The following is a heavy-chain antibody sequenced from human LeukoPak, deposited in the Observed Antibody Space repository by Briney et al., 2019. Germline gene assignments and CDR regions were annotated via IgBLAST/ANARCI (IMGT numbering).Heavy chain of an antibody. J-gene: IGHJ4*02. V-gene: IGHV3-23*01. CDR3: AKARGNSGTYLDY. CDR2: IRYSVTNT. Sequence: GGSLRLSCAASVVTFSSYAMSWGRPAPGGGLEWGSTIRYSVTNTFYAQSAKGRFTIPRDNSKNTLFLIMNSLRADDTDIYYCAKARGNSGTYLDYWGQGPVVTVSS. D-gene: IGHD2/OR15-2a*01. CDR1: VVTFSSYA.